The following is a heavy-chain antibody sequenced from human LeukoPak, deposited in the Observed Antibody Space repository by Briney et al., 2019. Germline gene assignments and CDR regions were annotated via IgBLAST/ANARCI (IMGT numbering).Heavy chain of an antibody. Sequence: SETLSLTCTVSGGSISSYYWSWIRQPPGKGLEWIGYIYYSGSTNYNPSLKSRVTISVDTSKNQFSLNLRSVTAADTAVYYCARDPPKDYSWNYSYMDVWGKGTTVTVSS. CDR1: GGSISSYY. CDR3: ARDPPKDYSWNYSYMDV. J-gene: IGHJ6*03. D-gene: IGHD4-11*01. CDR2: IYYSGST. V-gene: IGHV4-59*12.